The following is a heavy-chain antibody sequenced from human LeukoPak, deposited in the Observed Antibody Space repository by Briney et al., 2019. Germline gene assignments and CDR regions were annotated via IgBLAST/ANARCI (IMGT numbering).Heavy chain of an antibody. CDR2: ISSSSSYI. CDR3: ARERYGGYYFDY. CDR1: GFTFSSYT. V-gene: IGHV3-21*01. D-gene: IGHD1-26*01. J-gene: IGHJ4*02. Sequence: PGGSLRLSCAASGFTFSSYTMNWVRQAPGTGLELVSSISSSSSYIYYADSVKGRFTISRDNSKNTLYLQMNTLRTADTAVYYCARERYGGYYFDYWGQGTLVAVSS.